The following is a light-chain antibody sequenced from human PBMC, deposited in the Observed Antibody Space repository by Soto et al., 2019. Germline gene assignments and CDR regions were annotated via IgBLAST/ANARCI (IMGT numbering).Light chain of an antibody. J-gene: IGKJ2*01. CDR3: QQYNNWPPYT. V-gene: IGKV3-15*01. Sequence: EIVLTQSPCTLSLSPGESATLSCRTSHSVSSNLAWYQQKPGQAPRLLIYGASTRATGIPARFSGSGSGTEFTLTISSLQSEDFAVYYCQQYNNWPPYTFGQGTKVDIK. CDR2: GAS. CDR1: HSVSSN.